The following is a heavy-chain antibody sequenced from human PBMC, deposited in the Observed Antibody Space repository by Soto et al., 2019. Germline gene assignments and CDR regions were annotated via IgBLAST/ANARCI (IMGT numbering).Heavy chain of an antibody. CDR3: AGTTSHQWYYMDV. J-gene: IGHJ6*03. CDR1: GDSVSSNSGA. Sequence: QTLSLTCAISGDSVSSNSGAWNWIRLSPSRGLEWLARTYYRSRWYNDYAVSVRSRITVNPDTSKNQFSLQLTSVTPEDTAVYYCAGTTSHQWYYMDVWGKGTTVTVSS. CDR2: TYYRSRWYN. D-gene: IGHD1-7*01. V-gene: IGHV6-1*01.